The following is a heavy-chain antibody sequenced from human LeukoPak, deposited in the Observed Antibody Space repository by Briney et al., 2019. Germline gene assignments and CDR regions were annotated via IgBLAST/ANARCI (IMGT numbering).Heavy chain of an antibody. CDR1: GYTFTSYG. CDR3: ARGQDRPYDY. J-gene: IGHJ4*02. Sequence: ASVKVSCKASGYTFTSYGITWVRQAPGQGLERMGWISVYHGNTNYAQKLQGRVTMTTDTSTSTAYMELRSLRSDDTAVYYCARGQDRPYDYWGQGTLVTVSS. CDR2: ISVYHGNT. D-gene: IGHD1-14*01. V-gene: IGHV1-18*01.